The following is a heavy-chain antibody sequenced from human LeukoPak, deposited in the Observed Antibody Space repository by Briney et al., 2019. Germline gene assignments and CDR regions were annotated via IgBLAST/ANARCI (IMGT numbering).Heavy chain of an antibody. CDR2: INPNSGGT. V-gene: IGHV1-2*02. Sequence: ASVKVSCKASGYTFTGYYMHWVRQAPGQGLEWMGWINPNSGGTNYAQKFQGRVTMTRDTSISTAYMELSRLRSDDTAVYYCARDGCSSTSCYSHAFDIWGQGTMVTVSS. J-gene: IGHJ3*02. CDR3: ARDGCSSTSCYSHAFDI. CDR1: GYTFTGYY. D-gene: IGHD2-2*01.